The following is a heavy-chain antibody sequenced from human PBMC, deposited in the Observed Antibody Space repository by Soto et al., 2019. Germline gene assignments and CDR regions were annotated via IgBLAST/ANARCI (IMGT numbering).Heavy chain of an antibody. V-gene: IGHV3-48*01. J-gene: IGHJ6*03. CDR2: ISSSSSTI. Sequence: EVQLVESGGGLVQPGGSLRLSCAASGFTFSSYSMNWVRQAPGKGLEWVSYISSSSSTIYYADSVKGRFTISRDNAKNSLYLQMNSLRAEDTAVYYCASNGFYSNPYYYYYYMDVWGKGTTVTVSS. CDR3: ASNGFYSNPYYYYYYMDV. D-gene: IGHD4-4*01. CDR1: GFTFSSYS.